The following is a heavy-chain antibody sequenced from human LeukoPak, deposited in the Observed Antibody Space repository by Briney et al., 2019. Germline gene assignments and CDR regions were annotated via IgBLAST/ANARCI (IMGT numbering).Heavy chain of an antibody. J-gene: IGHJ4*02. V-gene: IGHV3-21*01. D-gene: IGHD1-26*01. CDR1: GFTFSTYT. CDR3: ARDDNSGRFYDY. Sequence: GGSLRLSCAASGFTFSTYTIHWVRQAPGKGLEWVSSISSSSSYIYYADSVKGRFTISRDNAKNSLYLQMNSLRAEDSAVYHCARDDNSGRFYDYWGQGTLVTVSS. CDR2: ISSSSSYI.